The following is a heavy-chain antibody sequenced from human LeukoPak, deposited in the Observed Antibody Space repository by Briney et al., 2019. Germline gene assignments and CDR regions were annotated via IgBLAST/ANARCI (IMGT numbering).Heavy chain of an antibody. CDR2: ISAYNGNT. V-gene: IGHV1-18*01. Sequence: ASVKVSCKASGYTFTSYGISWVRQAPGQGLEWMGWISAYNGNTNYAQKLQGRVTMTTDTSTSTAYMELRSLRSDDTAVYYCARGQYSSSWYGNYYYYMDVWGKGTTVTVSS. D-gene: IGHD6-13*01. CDR3: ARGQYSSSWYGNYYYYMDV. J-gene: IGHJ6*03. CDR1: GYTFTSYG.